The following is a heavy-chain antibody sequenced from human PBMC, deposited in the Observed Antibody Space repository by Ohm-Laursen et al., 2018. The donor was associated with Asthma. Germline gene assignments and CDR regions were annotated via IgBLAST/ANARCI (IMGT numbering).Heavy chain of an antibody. CDR1: GGSISSFN. CDR2: VFDSGST. CDR3: ARVGFFETSAYFETFDP. V-gene: IGHV4-59*07. J-gene: IGHJ5*02. Sequence: SDTLSLTCTASGGSISSFNWSWIRQPPGKGLEWIGYVFDSGSTHYNPSLKSRVTISVDTSKKQFYLKLSSVTAADTAVYYCARVGFFETSAYFETFDPWGQGTLVTVSS. D-gene: IGHD5-12*01.